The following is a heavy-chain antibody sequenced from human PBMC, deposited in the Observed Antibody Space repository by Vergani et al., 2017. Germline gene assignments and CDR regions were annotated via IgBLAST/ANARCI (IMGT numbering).Heavy chain of an antibody. Sequence: QVQLQESGPGLVKPSETLSLTCTVSGGSISSYYWSWIRQPPGKGLEWIGRIYTSGSTNYNPSLKSRVTISVDTSKNQFSLKLSSVTAADTAVYYCARGPDIVATIYEDYFDYWGQGTLVTVSS. CDR3: ARGPDIVATIYEDYFDY. CDR1: GGSISSYY. V-gene: IGHV4-4*08. CDR2: IYTSGST. J-gene: IGHJ4*02. D-gene: IGHD5-12*01.